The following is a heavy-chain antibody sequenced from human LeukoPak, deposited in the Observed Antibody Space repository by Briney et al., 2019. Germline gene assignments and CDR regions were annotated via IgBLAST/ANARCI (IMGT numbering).Heavy chain of an antibody. CDR3: AAGPGVGSDY. CDR2: IVVGSGNT. V-gene: IGHV1-58*02. D-gene: IGHD2-15*01. Sequence: ASVKLSCKASGLTFTSSAMQWVRQARGQRLEWIGWIVVGSGNTNYAQKFQERVTITRDMSTSTAYMELSSLRSEDTAVYYCAAGPGVGSDYWGQGTLVTVSS. CDR1: GLTFTSSA. J-gene: IGHJ4*02.